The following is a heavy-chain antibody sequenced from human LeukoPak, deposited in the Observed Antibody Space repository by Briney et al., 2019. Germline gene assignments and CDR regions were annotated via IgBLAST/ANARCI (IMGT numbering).Heavy chain of an antibody. CDR1: GFTFSSYA. D-gene: IGHD6-19*01. CDR3: AKVTRGGWYFDY. Sequence: PGWSLRLSCAASGFTFSSYALSWVRQAPRKGLEWVSAISDSGGSTFYADPVKGRFTISRDNSKNTLYLQMNSLRAEDTAVYYCAKVTRGGWYFDYWGRGTLVTVSS. CDR2: ISDSGGST. V-gene: IGHV3-23*01. J-gene: IGHJ4*02.